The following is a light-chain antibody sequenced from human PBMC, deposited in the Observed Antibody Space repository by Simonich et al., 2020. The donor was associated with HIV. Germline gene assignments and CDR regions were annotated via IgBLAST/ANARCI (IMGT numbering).Light chain of an antibody. CDR1: SSDVGGYKF. CDR2: DVS. J-gene: IGLJ3*02. Sequence: QSALTQPASVSGSPGQSITISCTGTSSDVGGYKFVSWYQQHPGKAPKLMIYDVSNRPSGVSNRFSGSKSGNTASLTISGLQAEDEAEYHCSSYTSNSTGVFGGGTKLTVL. CDR3: SSYTSNSTGV. V-gene: IGLV2-14*03.